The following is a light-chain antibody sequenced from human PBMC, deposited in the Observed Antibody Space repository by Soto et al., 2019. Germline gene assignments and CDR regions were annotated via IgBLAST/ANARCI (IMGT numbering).Light chain of an antibody. Sequence: DIQMTQSPSTLSASVGDRVTITCRASQSIRSWLAWYQQKPGKAPELLIYDASSLNRGVPSRFSGSGFGTDFTLTISRLQPDDFTTYYCHQYNSYPRTFGHGTKVDIK. CDR2: DAS. CDR1: QSIRSW. J-gene: IGKJ1*01. CDR3: HQYNSYPRT. V-gene: IGKV1-5*01.